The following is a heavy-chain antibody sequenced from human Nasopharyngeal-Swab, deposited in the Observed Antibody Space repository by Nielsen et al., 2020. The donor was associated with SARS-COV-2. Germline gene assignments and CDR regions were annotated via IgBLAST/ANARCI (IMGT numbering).Heavy chain of an antibody. J-gene: IGHJ4*02. CDR3: ARELGVGLFDY. D-gene: IGHD3-16*01. CDR1: GYTFSSYG. Sequence: ASVKVSCKTSGYTFSSYGIAWVRQAPGQGLEWRGWISPYNDYTHYAQKFQGSVTMTSDTSTSTAYLELRSLTSDDTAVYYCARELGVGLFDYWGQGTLVTVSS. CDR2: ISPYNDYT. V-gene: IGHV1-18*01.